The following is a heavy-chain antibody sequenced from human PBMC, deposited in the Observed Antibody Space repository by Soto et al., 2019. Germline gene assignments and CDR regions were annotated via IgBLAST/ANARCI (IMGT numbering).Heavy chain of an antibody. Sequence: QLQLQESGPGLVKPSETLSLTCTVSGASIVSSNLYWGWVRQPPGKGPEWIGSIYESGSTYFNPSLQSRVTMSVDTSKNQFSLHLTSVIAADTAMYYCARLGVWGSYRPQYFDHWGQGTLVTVSS. CDR2: IYESGST. D-gene: IGHD3-16*02. CDR1: GASIVSSNLY. CDR3: ARLGVWGSYRPQYFDH. J-gene: IGHJ4*02. V-gene: IGHV4-39*01.